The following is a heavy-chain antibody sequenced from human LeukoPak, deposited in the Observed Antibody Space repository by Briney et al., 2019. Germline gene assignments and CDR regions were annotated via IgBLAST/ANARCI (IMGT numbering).Heavy chain of an antibody. J-gene: IGHJ4*02. V-gene: IGHV4-34*01. D-gene: IGHD3-22*01. CDR2: INHSGGT. Sequence: PSETLSLTCAVYGGSFSGYYWSWIRQPPGKGLEWIGEINHSGGTNYNPSLKSRVTISVDTSKNQFSLKLSSVTAADTAVYYCARGRSGYYSGGGELDYWGQGTLVTVSS. CDR3: ARGRSGYYSGGGELDY. CDR1: GGSFSGYY.